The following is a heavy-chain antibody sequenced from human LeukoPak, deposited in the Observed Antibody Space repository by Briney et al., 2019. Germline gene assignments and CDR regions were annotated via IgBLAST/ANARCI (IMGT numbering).Heavy chain of an antibody. Sequence: KPSETLSLTCTVSGGSISSYYWSWIRQPPGKGLESIGYIYNSGSTNYNTSLKSRVTISVDTSKNQFSLKLSSVTAADTAVYYCARGIAAVGNYFDYWGQGTLVTVSS. CDR1: GGSISSYY. CDR2: IYNSGST. D-gene: IGHD6-13*01. V-gene: IGHV4-59*01. CDR3: ARGIAAVGNYFDY. J-gene: IGHJ4*02.